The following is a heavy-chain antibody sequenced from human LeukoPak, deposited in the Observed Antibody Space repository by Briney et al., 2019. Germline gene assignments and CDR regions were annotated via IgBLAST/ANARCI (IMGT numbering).Heavy chain of an antibody. CDR3: AKTQRLIDFFDS. V-gene: IGHV3-30*18. CDR1: GFTFNSYG. CDR2: VSFDGYNK. Sequence: GGSLTLSCVGTGFTFNSYGMHWVLQAQGKGLEWVAVVSFDGYNKYYADSVKGRFTISRDNPGRSVHLQMNSLTSEDTSVYFCAKTQRLIDFFDSWGQGILVTVSP. J-gene: IGHJ4*02. D-gene: IGHD1-1*01.